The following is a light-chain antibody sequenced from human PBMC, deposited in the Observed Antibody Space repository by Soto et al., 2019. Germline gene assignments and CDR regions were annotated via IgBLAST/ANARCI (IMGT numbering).Light chain of an antibody. CDR3: CSCARGSAWV. CDR2: EVD. CDR1: SSDIGNYNR. V-gene: IGLV2-23*02. Sequence: QSALTQPASVSGSPGQSITISCTGTSSDIGNYNRVSWLQHHPGKAPKLIIYEVDKRPSGVSHRFSGSKSGNTASLTISGLQAEDEADYYCCSCARGSAWVFGGGTKLTVL. J-gene: IGLJ3*02.